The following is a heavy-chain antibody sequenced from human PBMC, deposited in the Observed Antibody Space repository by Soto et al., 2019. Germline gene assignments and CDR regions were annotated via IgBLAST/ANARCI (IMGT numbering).Heavy chain of an antibody. Sequence: QVQLQQWGAGLLKPSETLSLTCAVYGGSFSDYYWSWIRQPPGTGLKWIGEINHSGSTKYNPSLKTRVTISLDTSKNQFSLQLSSVTAADTAVYYCARGLHSMQGYYFFDLWGRGTLVTVSS. J-gene: IGHJ2*01. D-gene: IGHD1-26*01. CDR2: INHSGST. V-gene: IGHV4-34*01. CDR1: GGSFSDYY. CDR3: ARGLHSMQGYYFFDL.